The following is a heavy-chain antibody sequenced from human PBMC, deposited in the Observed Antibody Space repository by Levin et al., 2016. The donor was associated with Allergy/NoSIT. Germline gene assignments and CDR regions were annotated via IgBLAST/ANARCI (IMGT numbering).Heavy chain of an antibody. D-gene: IGHD5-24*01. Sequence: ASVKVSCKASGYTFRNYFMHWVRQAPGQGLEWMGIINPTGDSTRYAHKFQGRVTMTRDASTRTVYMELTRLRSDDTAVYYCARDLGGDGYNLLDALDIWGQGTMVTVSS. CDR1: GYTFRNYF. CDR3: ARDLGGDGYNLLDALDI. J-gene: IGHJ3*02. CDR2: INPTGDST. V-gene: IGHV1-46*01.